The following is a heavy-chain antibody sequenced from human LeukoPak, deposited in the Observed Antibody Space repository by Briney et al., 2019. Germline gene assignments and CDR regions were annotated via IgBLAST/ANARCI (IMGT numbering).Heavy chain of an antibody. CDR3: AKVNIVVVVAAALDY. J-gene: IGHJ4*02. CDR2: ISGDGGST. Sequence: GGSLRLSCGASGFTFDDYAMHWVRQAPGKGLEWVSLISGDGGSTYYADSVKGRFTISRDNSKNSLYLQMSSLRTEDTALYYCAKVNIVVVVAAALDYWGQGTLVTVSS. V-gene: IGHV3-43*02. CDR1: GFTFDDYA. D-gene: IGHD2-15*01.